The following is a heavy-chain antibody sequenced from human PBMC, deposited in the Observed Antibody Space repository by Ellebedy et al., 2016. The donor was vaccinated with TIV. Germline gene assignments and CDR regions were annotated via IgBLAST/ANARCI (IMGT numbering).Heavy chain of an antibody. J-gene: IGHJ3*01. CDR1: GYSFSSYW. CDR3: ARPLSGQISDGFDV. D-gene: IGHD2-15*01. V-gene: IGHV5-51*01. Sequence: GESLKISXKGSGYSFSSYWIGWVRQKPGKGLEWMGIIYPGDSDTSYSPSFQGQVTISADKSINTAYLQWSSLTASDTAMYYCARPLSGQISDGFDVWGQGTMVTVSS. CDR2: IYPGDSDT.